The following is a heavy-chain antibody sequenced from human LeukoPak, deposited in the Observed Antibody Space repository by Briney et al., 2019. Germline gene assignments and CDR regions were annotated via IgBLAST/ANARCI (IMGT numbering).Heavy chain of an antibody. CDR1: GGCISSYY. CDR3: ARDLVTVTKGFDI. D-gene: IGHD4-17*01. Sequence: SETLSLTCTVSGGCISSYYWSWIRQPPGKGLEWIGYISYIGSTNYNPSLKSRVTISIDTSKNQFSLKLSSVTAADTAVYYCARDLVTVTKGFDIWGQGTMVSVSS. V-gene: IGHV4-59*01. CDR2: ISYIGST. J-gene: IGHJ3*02.